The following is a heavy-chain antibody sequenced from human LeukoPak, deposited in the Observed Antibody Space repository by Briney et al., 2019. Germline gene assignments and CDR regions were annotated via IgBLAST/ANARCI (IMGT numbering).Heavy chain of an antibody. V-gene: IGHV4-34*01. J-gene: IGHJ4*02. CDR2: INHSGST. Sequence: PSETLPLTCAVSGGSFSGYYWSWIRQPPGKGLEWIGEINHSGSTIYNPSPKSRVTISVDTSKNQFSLKLSSGTAADTAVYYCARGRPYRYSGSWYDYWGQGTLVTVSS. D-gene: IGHD6-13*01. CDR1: GGSFSGYY. CDR3: ARGRPYRYSGSWYDY.